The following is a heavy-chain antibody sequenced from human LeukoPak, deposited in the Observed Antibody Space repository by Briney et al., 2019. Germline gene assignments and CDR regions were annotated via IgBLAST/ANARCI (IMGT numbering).Heavy chain of an antibody. CDR3: ARQRVILPTISPDC. D-gene: IGHD5-12*01. V-gene: IGHV4-39*01. CDR1: GGSISSSSYY. J-gene: IGHJ4*02. CDR2: IYYSGST. Sequence: SETLSLTCTVSGGSISSSSYYWGWIRQPPGKGLEWIGSIYYSGSTYYNPSLKSQVTISVDTSKNQFSLKLSSVTAADTAVYYCARQRVILPTISPDCWGQGTLVTVSS.